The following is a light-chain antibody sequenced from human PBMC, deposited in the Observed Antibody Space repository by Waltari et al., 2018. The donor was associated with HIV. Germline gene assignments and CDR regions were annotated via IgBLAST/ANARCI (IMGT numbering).Light chain of an antibody. CDR3: SSYTGSSTYV. CDR1: GSDIGGYDY. CDR2: EVT. Sequence: QSALTPPASVSGSPGQSITISCPGTGSDIGGYDYVSWYQQHPGKAPKLMIYEVTNRPSGVSNRFSGSKSGNTASLTISGLQAEDEADYYCSSYTGSSTYVFGTGTKVTVL. J-gene: IGLJ1*01. V-gene: IGLV2-14*01.